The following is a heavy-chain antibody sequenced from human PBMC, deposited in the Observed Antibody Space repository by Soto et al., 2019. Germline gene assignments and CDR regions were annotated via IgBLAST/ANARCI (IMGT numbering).Heavy chain of an antibody. CDR3: ACIFSGGYGYGFYYYGMDV. CDR1: GGSISSSSYY. CDR2: IFYSGTT. V-gene: IGHV4-39*01. Sequence: ETLSLTCTVSGGSISSSSYYWGWIRQPPGKGLEWIGSIFYSGTTYYNPSLKSRVTISVDTSKNQFSLKLSSVTAADTAVYYCACIFSGGYGYGFYYYGMDVWGQGTLVTVSS. J-gene: IGHJ6*02. D-gene: IGHD5-18*01.